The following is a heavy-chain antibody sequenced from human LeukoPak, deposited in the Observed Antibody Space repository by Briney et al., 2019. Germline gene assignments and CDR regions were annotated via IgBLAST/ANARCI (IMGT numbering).Heavy chain of an antibody. D-gene: IGHD3-22*01. CDR3: ARDLEYYDSSGYYHTFDY. V-gene: IGHV1-18*01. CDR1: GYTFTSYG. CDR2: ISAYNGNT. Sequence: ASVKVSCKASGYTFTSYGISWGRQAPGQGLEWRGWISAYNGNTNYAQKRQGRYTMTTDTSTSTAYMEVRSLRSDDTAVYYCARDLEYYDSSGYYHTFDYWGQGTRVTVSA. J-gene: IGHJ4*02.